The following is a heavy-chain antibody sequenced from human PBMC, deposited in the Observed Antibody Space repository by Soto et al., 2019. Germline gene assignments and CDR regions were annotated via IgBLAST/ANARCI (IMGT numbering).Heavy chain of an antibody. CDR3: AKDIVVVVAATGKIGDAFDI. CDR2: ISYDGSNK. CDR1: GFTFSSYG. Sequence: GGSLRLSCAASGFTFSSYGMHWVRQAPGKGLEWVAVISYDGSNKYYADSVKGRFTISRDNSKNTLYLQMNSLRAEDTAVYYCAKDIVVVVAATGKIGDAFDIWGQGTMVTVSS. D-gene: IGHD2-15*01. V-gene: IGHV3-30*18. J-gene: IGHJ3*02.